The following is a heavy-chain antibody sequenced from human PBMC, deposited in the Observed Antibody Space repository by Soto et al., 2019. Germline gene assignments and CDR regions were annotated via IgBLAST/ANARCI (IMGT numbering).Heavy chain of an antibody. J-gene: IGHJ6*02. D-gene: IGHD1-7*01. Sequence: QVQLQESGPGLVKPSETLSLTCTVSGGSISSYYWSWIRQPPGKGLEWIGYIYYSGSTNYNPSLKCRVTISVDTSKHQFSLKLSSVTAADTPVYYCAREGLTGTIGLYYYYGMDVWGQGTTVTVSS. CDR2: IYYSGST. V-gene: IGHV4-59*01. CDR3: AREGLTGTIGLYYYYGMDV. CDR1: GGSISSYY.